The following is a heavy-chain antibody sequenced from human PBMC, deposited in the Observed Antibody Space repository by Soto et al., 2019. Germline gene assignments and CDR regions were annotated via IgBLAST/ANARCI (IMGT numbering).Heavy chain of an antibody. CDR3: ARHDEYYYYYGMDV. CDR1: GGSISSISYY. CDR2: IYYSGST. Sequence: PSETLSLTCTVSGGSISSISYYWGWIRQPPGKGLEWIGSIYYSGSTYYNPSLKSRVTISVDTSKNQFSLKLSSVTAADTAVYYCARHDEYYYYYGMDVWGQGTTVTVSS. V-gene: IGHV4-39*01. J-gene: IGHJ6*02.